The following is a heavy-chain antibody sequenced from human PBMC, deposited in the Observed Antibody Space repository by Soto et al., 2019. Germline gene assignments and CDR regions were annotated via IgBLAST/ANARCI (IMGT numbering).Heavy chain of an antibody. D-gene: IGHD5-12*01. CDR1: GGTFSSYA. J-gene: IGHJ6*02. V-gene: IGHV1-69*13. CDR2: IIPIFGTA. Sequence: SVKVSCKASGGTFSSYAISWVRQAPGQGLEWMGGIIPIFGTANYAQKFQGRVTITADESTSTAYMELSSLRSEDTAVYYCARDRVEMATITLYGMDVWGQGTTVTVSS. CDR3: ARDRVEMATITLYGMDV.